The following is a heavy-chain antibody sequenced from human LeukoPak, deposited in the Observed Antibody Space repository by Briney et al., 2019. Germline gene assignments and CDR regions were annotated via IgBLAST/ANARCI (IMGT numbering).Heavy chain of an antibody. D-gene: IGHD6-6*01. CDR2: IYSGGST. CDR1: GFTVSSNY. V-gene: IGHV3-53*01. J-gene: IGHJ4*02. Sequence: PGGSLRLSCAASGFTVSSNYMSWVRQAPGKGLEWVSVIYSGGSTYYADSVKGRFTISRDNSKNTLYLQMNSLGAEDTAVYYRARDREYSSSSPTFDYWGQGTLVTVSS. CDR3: ARDREYSSSSPTFDY.